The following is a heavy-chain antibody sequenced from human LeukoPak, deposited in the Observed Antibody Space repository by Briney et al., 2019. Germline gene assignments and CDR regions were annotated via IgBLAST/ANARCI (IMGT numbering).Heavy chain of an antibody. Sequence: SETLSLTCSVSGYSIKNGYYWGWIRPAPGEGLVWLGSILHTGKTFSNPSIKGRLTLSVDTSKNQFSLNLRSVTASDTAVYYCARGNAFDVWGQGTMVTVSS. V-gene: IGHV4-38-2*02. CDR2: ILHTGKT. CDR3: ARGNAFDV. CDR1: GYSIKNGYY. J-gene: IGHJ3*01.